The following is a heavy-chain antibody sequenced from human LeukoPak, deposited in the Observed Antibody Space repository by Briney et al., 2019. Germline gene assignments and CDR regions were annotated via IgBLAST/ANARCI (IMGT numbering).Heavy chain of an antibody. CDR3: ARRAARPYYFDN. CDR2: ISVYNGYT. J-gene: IGHJ4*02. Sequence: ASVKVSCKASGYTFDSYGISWVRQAPGQGLELMGWISVYNGYTGTAQKLQGRLTMTTDASTSTAYMELTNLRSDDTAVYYCARRAARPYYFDNWGQGTLVTVSS. D-gene: IGHD6-6*01. V-gene: IGHV1-18*01. CDR1: GYTFDSYG.